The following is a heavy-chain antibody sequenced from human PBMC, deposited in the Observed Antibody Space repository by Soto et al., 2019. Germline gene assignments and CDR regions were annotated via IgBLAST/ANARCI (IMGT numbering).Heavy chain of an antibody. V-gene: IGHV1-8*02. D-gene: IGHD2-2*01. CDR1: GYTFNDYE. CDR2: INPNSGET. J-gene: IGHJ5*02. Sequence: ASVKVSCKTSGYTFNDYEINWVRHATGQGLEWIGWINPNSGETGYAQRFQGRVTMTTSSSLSTAYLELSSLTSDDTAVYYCARIAMPARPRWYNWFDPWGQGTLVTVS. CDR3: ARIAMPARPRWYNWFDP.